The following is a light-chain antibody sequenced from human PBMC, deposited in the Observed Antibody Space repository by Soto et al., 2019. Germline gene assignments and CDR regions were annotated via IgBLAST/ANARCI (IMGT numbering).Light chain of an antibody. CDR2: GAS. V-gene: IGKV3-15*01. Sequence: EIVMTQSPATLSVSPGERATLYCRASPSVSSNLAWYQQKPGQAPRLLIYGASTRATGIPARFSGSGSGTEFTLTISSLQSEDFAVYYCKQYVSSPLFTFGPGTKVDIK. CDR1: PSVSSN. CDR3: KQYVSSPLFT. J-gene: IGKJ3*01.